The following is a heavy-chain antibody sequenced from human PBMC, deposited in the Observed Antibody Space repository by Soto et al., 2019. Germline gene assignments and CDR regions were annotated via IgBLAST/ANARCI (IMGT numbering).Heavy chain of an antibody. V-gene: IGHV3-74*01. J-gene: IGHJ4*01. Sequence: GGSLRLSCAASGFTFSSYWMHWVRQAPGKGLMWVSRIHNDGSTTRYADSVKGRFTISRGNAKNTLYLQMSSLRVEDTAVYYCARDNWNSYWGQGTPVTVSS. D-gene: IGHD1-7*01. CDR2: IHNDGSTT. CDR1: GFTFSSYW. CDR3: ARDNWNSY.